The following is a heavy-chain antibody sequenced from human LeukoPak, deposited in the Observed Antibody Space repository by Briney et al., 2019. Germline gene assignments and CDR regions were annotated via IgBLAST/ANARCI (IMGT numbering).Heavy chain of an antibody. J-gene: IGHJ6*02. Sequence: GASVKVSCKASGYTFTNYAMHWVRQAPGQRLEWMGWINAGNGNTKYSQKFQGRVTMTTDTSTSTAYMELRSLRSDDTAVYYCARDHPVDLWAYSSGYYYYYGMDVWGQGTTVTVSS. V-gene: IGHV1-3*01. D-gene: IGHD6-19*01. CDR1: GYTFTNYA. CDR2: INAGNGNT. CDR3: ARDHPVDLWAYSSGYYYYYGMDV.